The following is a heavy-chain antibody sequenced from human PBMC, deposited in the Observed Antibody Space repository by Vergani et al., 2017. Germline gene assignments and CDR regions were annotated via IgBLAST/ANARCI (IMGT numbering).Heavy chain of an antibody. J-gene: IGHJ5*02. CDR3: ARGTVTYYYGSGSPKNWFDP. CDR2: IIPIFGTA. V-gene: IGHV1-69*01. Sequence: QVQLVQSGSELKKSGASVRVSCTTSGYTFTGFHIHWVRQAPGQGLEWMGGIIPIFGTANYAQKFQGRVTITADESTSTAYMELSSLRSEDTAVYYCARGTVTYYYGSGSPKNWFDPWGQGTLVTVSS. CDR1: GYTFTGFH. D-gene: IGHD3-10*01.